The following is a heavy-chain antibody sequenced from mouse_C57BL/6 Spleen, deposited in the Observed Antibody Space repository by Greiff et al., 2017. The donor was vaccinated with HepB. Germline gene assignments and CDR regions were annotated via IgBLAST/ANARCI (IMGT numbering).Heavy chain of an antibody. D-gene: IGHD2-2*01. V-gene: IGHV1-39*01. CDR3: AREGYENPPYYAMDY. J-gene: IGHJ4*01. Sequence: EVQLQQSGPELVKPGASVKISCKASGYSFTDYNMNWVKQSNGKSLEWIGVINPNYGTTSYNQKFKGKATLTVDQSSSTAYMQLNSLTSEDSAVYYSAREGYENPPYYAMDYWGQGTSVTVSS. CDR1: GYSFTDYN. CDR2: INPNYGTT.